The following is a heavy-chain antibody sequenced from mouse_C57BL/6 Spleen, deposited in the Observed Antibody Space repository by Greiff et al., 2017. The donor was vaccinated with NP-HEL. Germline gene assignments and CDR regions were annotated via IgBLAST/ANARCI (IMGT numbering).Heavy chain of an antibody. D-gene: IGHD2-3*01. J-gene: IGHJ4*01. CDR1: GFTFSSYG. V-gene: IGHV5-6*01. CDR3: ARLDGSHYAMDY. Sequence: EVKLVESGGDLVKPGGSLKLSCAASGFTFSSYGMSWVRQTPDKRLEWVATISSGGSYTYYPDSVKGRFTISRDNAKNTLYLQMSRLKSEDTAMYYCARLDGSHYAMDYWGQGTSVTVSS. CDR2: ISSGGSYT.